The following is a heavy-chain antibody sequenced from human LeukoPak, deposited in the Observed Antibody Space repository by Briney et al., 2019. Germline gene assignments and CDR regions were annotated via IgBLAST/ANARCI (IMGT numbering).Heavy chain of an antibody. V-gene: IGHV1-18*01. CDR1: GYTFTSYG. Sequence: ASVKVSCKASGYTFTSYGISWVRQAPGQGLEWMGWISAYNGNTNYAQKLQGRVTMTTDTSTSTAYMELRSLRSDDTAVYYCARGALYYGSGSYYLDYWGQGTLVTVSS. J-gene: IGHJ4*02. CDR3: ARGALYYGSGSYYLDY. D-gene: IGHD3-10*01. CDR2: ISAYNGNT.